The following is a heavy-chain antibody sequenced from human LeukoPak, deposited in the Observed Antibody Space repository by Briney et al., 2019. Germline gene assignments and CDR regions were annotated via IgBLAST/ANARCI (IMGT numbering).Heavy chain of an antibody. Sequence: ASVKVSCKASGYTFTSYDINWVRQATGQGLEWMGWMNPNSGNTGYAQKFQGRVTMTRNTSISTAYMELSSLRSEDTAVYYCARARPQYSSGWYSGHYLDYWGQGTLVTVSS. CDR2: MNPNSGNT. D-gene: IGHD6-19*01. CDR3: ARARPQYSSGWYSGHYLDY. V-gene: IGHV1-8*01. CDR1: GYTFTSYD. J-gene: IGHJ4*02.